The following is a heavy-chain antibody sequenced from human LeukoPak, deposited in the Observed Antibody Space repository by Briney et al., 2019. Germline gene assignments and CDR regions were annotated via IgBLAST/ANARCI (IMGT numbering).Heavy chain of an antibody. CDR2: ISSSSSYI. Sequence: PGGSLRLSCAASGFTFSSYSMNWVRQAPGKGLEWVSSISSSSSYIYYADSVKGRFTISRDNAKNSLYLQMNSLRAEDTAVYYCARVAGYYDSSGYYETDAFDIWGQGTMVTVSS. J-gene: IGHJ3*02. V-gene: IGHV3-21*01. CDR1: GFTFSSYS. D-gene: IGHD3-22*01. CDR3: ARVAGYYDSSGYYETDAFDI.